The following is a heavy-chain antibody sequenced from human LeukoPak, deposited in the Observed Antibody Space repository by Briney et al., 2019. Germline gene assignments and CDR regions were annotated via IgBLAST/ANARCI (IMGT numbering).Heavy chain of an antibody. CDR1: GYTFTGYY. J-gene: IGHJ4*02. Sequence: ASVKVSCKASGYTFTGYYMRWVRQAPGQGLEWMGWMNPNSGNTGYAQKFQGRVTITRNTSISTAYMELSSLRSEDTAVYYCARGWGSSSWYADYWGQGTLVTVSS. D-gene: IGHD6-13*01. CDR2: MNPNSGNT. V-gene: IGHV1-8*03. CDR3: ARGWGSSSWYADY.